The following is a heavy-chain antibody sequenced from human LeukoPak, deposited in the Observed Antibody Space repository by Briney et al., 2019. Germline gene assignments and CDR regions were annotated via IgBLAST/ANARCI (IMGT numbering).Heavy chain of an antibody. CDR2: LYYSGST. CDR1: GGSIRSYY. CDR3: ARGRLPRDSGRPEDAFDL. J-gene: IGHJ3*01. D-gene: IGHD1-26*01. Sequence: SETLSLTCTVSGGSIRSYYWSWIRQPPGKGLEWIGYLYYSGSTNYNPSLKSRVTISVDTSKNQFSLKLSSVTAADTAMYYCARGRLPRDSGRPEDAFDLWGQGKMVTVSS. V-gene: IGHV4-59*01.